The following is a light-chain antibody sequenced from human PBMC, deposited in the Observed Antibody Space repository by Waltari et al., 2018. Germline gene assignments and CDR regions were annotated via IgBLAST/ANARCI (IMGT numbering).Light chain of an antibody. CDR2: EVN. J-gene: IGLJ2*01. CDR1: NNVIGSYNL. CDR3: CSYAGTPRVV. Sequence: QSALTQPASVSGSPGQSIPISCTGTNNVIGSYNLVSWYQQHPGKAPKVIIFEVNKRPSGVSNRFSGSKSGNTASLTVSGLHPEDEADYYCCSYAGTPRVVFGGGTKLTVL. V-gene: IGLV2-23*02.